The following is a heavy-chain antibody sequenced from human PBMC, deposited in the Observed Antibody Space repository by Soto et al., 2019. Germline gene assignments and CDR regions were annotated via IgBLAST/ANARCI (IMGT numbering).Heavy chain of an antibody. Sequence: EVQLLESGGGLVQPGGSLRLSCAASGFAFSNYAMSWVRQAPGKGLEWVSTISSSGGRTYYADSVKGRFTISRDTSKNTLYLQMNILRADDTAIYYCAKDLPYCGGDCYGNFDFWGQGTLVTVSS. J-gene: IGHJ4*02. V-gene: IGHV3-23*01. D-gene: IGHD2-21*01. CDR2: ISSSGGRT. CDR3: AKDLPYCGGDCYGNFDF. CDR1: GFAFSNYA.